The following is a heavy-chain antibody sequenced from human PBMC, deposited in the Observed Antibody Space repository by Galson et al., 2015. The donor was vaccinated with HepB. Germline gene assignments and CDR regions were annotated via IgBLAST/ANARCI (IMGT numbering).Heavy chain of an antibody. CDR3: TRGGWGGSATTRRYYYMDV. CDR1: GGTFSSYA. D-gene: IGHD1-26*01. J-gene: IGHJ6*03. CDR2: IIPILGIA. V-gene: IGHV1-69*10. Sequence: SVKVSCKASGGTFSSYAISRVRQAPGQGLEWMGGIIPILGIATEAQKFQGRVTIIADKSTSTAYMDLSSLRSEDTAVYYCTRGGWGGSATTRRYYYMDVWGKGTTVTVPS.